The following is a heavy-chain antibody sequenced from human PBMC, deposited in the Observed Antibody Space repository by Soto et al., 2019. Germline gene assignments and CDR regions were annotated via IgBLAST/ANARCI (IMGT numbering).Heavy chain of an antibody. Sequence: SETLSLTCTVSGGSISSGGYYWSWIRQHPGKGLEWIGYIYYSGSTYYNPSLKSRVTISVDTSKNQFSLKLSSVTAADTAVYYCARDRPLRYSNQRNYCYYYGMDVWGQGTTVTVSS. CDR3: ARDRPLRYSNQRNYCYYYGMDV. D-gene: IGHD4-4*01. J-gene: IGHJ6*02. CDR2: IYYSGST. V-gene: IGHV4-31*03. CDR1: GGSISSGGYY.